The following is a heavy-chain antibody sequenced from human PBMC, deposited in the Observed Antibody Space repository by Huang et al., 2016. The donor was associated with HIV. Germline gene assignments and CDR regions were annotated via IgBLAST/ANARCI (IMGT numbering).Heavy chain of an antibody. CDR3: ARMFKYDSGGYWGNDAFDI. D-gene: IGHD3-22*01. CDR2: ISDSGST. CDR1: GGSFSGHY. V-gene: IGHV4-34*02. Sequence: QVQLQQWGAELLKPSETLSLTCAVSGGSFSGHYWTWIRQPPGRGLEWIGEISDSGSTTYSPSLKSRVTSSGDTSQSHFSLKLNSVTAADTAIYYCARMFKYDSGGYWGNDAFDIWGQGTMVTVSS. J-gene: IGHJ3*02.